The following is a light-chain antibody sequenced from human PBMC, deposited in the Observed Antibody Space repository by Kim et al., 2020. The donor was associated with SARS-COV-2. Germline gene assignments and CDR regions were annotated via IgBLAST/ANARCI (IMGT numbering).Light chain of an antibody. CDR3: SSYTSSSTLV. Sequence: GQSITISFTGTSSDVGGYNYGSWYQQHPGKAPKLMIYDVSNRPSGVSNRFSGSKSGNTASLTISGLQAEDEADYYCSSYTSSSTLVFGGGTQLTVL. CDR1: SSDVGGYNY. V-gene: IGLV2-14*03. J-gene: IGLJ2*01. CDR2: DVS.